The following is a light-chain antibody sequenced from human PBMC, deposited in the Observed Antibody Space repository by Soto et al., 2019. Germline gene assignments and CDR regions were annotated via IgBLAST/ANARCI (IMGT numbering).Light chain of an antibody. CDR3: QQYYSYPRT. Sequence: DIQMTQSPSAMSTSVVDRVTITCRASQSISSWLAWYQQKPGKAPKLLIYAAYNLQSGVPSRFSGSGSGTDFTHTISCLQSEDFATYYCQQYYSYPRTFGQGTKVDIK. V-gene: IGKV1-5*01. CDR1: QSISSW. J-gene: IGKJ1*01. CDR2: AAY.